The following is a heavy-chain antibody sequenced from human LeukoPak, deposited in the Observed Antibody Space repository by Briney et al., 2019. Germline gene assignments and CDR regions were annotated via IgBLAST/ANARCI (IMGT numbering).Heavy chain of an antibody. CDR1: GFTFSSYW. CDR3: AKDMVFSSGWHYYGMDV. Sequence: GGSLRLSCAASGFTFSSYWMSWVRRAPGKGLEWVANIKQDGSEKYYVDSVKGRFTISRDNAKNSLYLQMNSLRAEDTALYYCAKDMVFSSGWHYYGMDVWGQGTTVTVSS. J-gene: IGHJ6*02. D-gene: IGHD6-19*01. CDR2: IKQDGSEK. V-gene: IGHV3-7*03.